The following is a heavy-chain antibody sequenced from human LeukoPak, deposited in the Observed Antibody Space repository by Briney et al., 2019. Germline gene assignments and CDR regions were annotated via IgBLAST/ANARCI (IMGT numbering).Heavy chain of an antibody. CDR1: GGSISSYY. J-gene: IGHJ4*02. CDR3: AREGSRSRNFDY. D-gene: IGHD6-13*01. CDR2: IYHSGST. V-gene: IGHV4-38-2*02. Sequence: SETLSLTCTVSGGSISSYYWGWIRQPPGKGLEWIGSIYHSGSTYYNPSLKSRVTISVDTSKNQFSLKLSSVTAADTAVYYCAREGSRSRNFDYWGQGTLVTVSS.